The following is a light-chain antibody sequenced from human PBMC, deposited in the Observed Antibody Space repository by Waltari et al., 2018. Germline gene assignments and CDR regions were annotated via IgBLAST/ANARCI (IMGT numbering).Light chain of an antibody. J-gene: IGKJ1*01. CDR3: LQYDSYPRT. Sequence: DIQMTQSPSSLSAFVGDRVTISCRASQGIRNSVDWFQQKPGKAPKALMYGASTLHSGVPSRFSGSGFGTDFTLTISGLQPEDLATYYCLQYDSYPRTIGQGTKVEIK. V-gene: IGKV1-16*01. CDR1: QGIRNS. CDR2: GAS.